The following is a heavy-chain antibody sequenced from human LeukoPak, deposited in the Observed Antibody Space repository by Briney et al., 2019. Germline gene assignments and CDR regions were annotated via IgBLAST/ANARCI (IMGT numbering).Heavy chain of an antibody. Sequence: SETLSLTCTVSGGSISNYYWSWTRQPAGKGLEWIGRIYSSGTTIYSPSLKSRVTMSVDTSKNQFSLKLSSVTAADTAVYFCASGSSGYDPWGQGTLVTVSS. J-gene: IGHJ5*02. V-gene: IGHV4-4*07. CDR1: GGSISNYY. CDR3: ASGSSGYDP. D-gene: IGHD5-12*01. CDR2: IYSSGTT.